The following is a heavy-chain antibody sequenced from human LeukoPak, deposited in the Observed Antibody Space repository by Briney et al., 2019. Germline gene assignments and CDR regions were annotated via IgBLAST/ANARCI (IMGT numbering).Heavy chain of an antibody. CDR1: GGSISSYY. CDR3: ARGLVVVPDRRYGMDV. D-gene: IGHD2-2*01. J-gene: IGHJ6*02. Sequence: PSETLSLTCTVSGGSISSYYWSWIRQPPGKGLEWIGYIYYSGSTNYNPSLKSRVTISVDTSKNQFSLKLSSVTAADTAVYYCARGLVVVPDRRYGMDVWGQGTTVTVSS. CDR2: IYYSGST. V-gene: IGHV4-59*08.